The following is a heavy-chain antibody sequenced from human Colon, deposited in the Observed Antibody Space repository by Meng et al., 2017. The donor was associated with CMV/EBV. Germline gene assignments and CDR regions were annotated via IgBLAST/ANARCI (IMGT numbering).Heavy chain of an antibody. J-gene: IGHJ4*02. CDR2: MNSEGRTT. CDR1: GFTFSSYW. CDR3: AGSYWNGELVY. Sequence: GGSLRLSCAASGFTFSSYWMHWVRQAPGKGLVWVSRMNSEGRTTDYADSVKGRFTISRDDGRSTLYLQMNSLRAEDTAVYFCAGSYWNGELVYWGQGALVTVSS. V-gene: IGHV3-74*01. D-gene: IGHD1-26*01.